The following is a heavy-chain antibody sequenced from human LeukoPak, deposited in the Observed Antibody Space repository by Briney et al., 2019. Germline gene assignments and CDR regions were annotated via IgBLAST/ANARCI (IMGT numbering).Heavy chain of an antibody. CDR2: IKRDGSEK. CDR1: GFTFSTYW. V-gene: IGHV3-7*01. Sequence: GGSLRLSCTASGFTFSTYWMRWVRQAPGKGLECVVGIKRDGSEKEYVDSVKGRFTITRDNAKNSLYLQMIRLRAEDTAVYYCARWRGAQAEFEYWGQGTLVIVSS. CDR3: ARWRGAQAEFEY. J-gene: IGHJ4*02. D-gene: IGHD3-16*01.